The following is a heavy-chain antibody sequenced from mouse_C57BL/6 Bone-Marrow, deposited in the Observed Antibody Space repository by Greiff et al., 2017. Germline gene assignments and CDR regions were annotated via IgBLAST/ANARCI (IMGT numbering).Heavy chain of an antibody. CDR3: ARRGYSNLYYYAMDY. CDR2: IYPGGGYT. CDR1: GYTFTNSW. V-gene: IGHV1-63*01. Sequence: VHLVESGAELVRPGTSVKMSCKASGYTFTNSWLGWAKQRPGHGLEWIGDIYPGGGYTNYNEKFKGKATLTAAKSSSTAYMQFSSLTSEDSAIYYCARRGYSNLYYYAMDYWGQGTSVTVSS. J-gene: IGHJ4*01. D-gene: IGHD2-5*01.